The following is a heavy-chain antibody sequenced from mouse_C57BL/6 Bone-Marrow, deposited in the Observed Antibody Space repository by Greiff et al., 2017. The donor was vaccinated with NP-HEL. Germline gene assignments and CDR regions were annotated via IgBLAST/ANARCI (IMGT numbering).Heavy chain of an antibody. V-gene: IGHV1-50*01. CDR2: IDPSDSYT. CDR3: ARDDYDEGGFAY. J-gene: IGHJ3*01. D-gene: IGHD2-4*01. CDR1: GYTFTSYW. Sequence: QVQLQQPGAELVKPGASVKLSCKASGYTFTSYWMQWVKQRPGQGLEWIGEIDPSDSYTNYNPKFKGKATLTVDTSSSTAYMQLSSLTSEDSAVYYCARDDYDEGGFAYWGQGTLVTVSA.